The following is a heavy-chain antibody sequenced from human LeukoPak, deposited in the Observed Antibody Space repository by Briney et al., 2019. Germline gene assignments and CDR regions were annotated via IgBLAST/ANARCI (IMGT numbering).Heavy chain of an antibody. D-gene: IGHD3-3*01. CDR3: ASGLWSGYPYYFDY. CDR1: GGPIINSNYY. V-gene: IGHV4-39*07. J-gene: IGHJ4*02. Sequence: PSETLPLTCTVSGGPIINSNYYWGWIRQPPGKGLEWIGEINHSGSTNYNPSLKSRVTISVDTSKNQFSLKLSSVTAADTAVYYCASGLWSGYPYYFDYWGQGTLVTVSS. CDR2: INHSGST.